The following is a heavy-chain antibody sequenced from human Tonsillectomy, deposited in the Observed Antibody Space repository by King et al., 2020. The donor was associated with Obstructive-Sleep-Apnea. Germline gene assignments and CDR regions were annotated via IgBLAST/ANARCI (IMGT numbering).Heavy chain of an antibody. CDR2: IDPSDSYT. J-gene: IGHJ4*02. V-gene: IGHV5-10-1*01. Sequence: QLVQSGAEVKKPGESLRISCKGSGYSFTSYWISWVRQMPGEGLEWMGRIDPSDSYTNYSPSFQGHVTISADKSIRTAYLQCSSLKASDTAMYYCASTQVGTTPSYFDYWGQGTLVTVSS. CDR3: ASTQVGTTPSYFDY. CDR1: GYSFTSYW. D-gene: IGHD1-26*01.